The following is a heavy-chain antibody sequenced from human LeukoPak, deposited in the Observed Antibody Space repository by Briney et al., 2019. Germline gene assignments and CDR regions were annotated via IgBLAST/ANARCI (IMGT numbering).Heavy chain of an antibody. V-gene: IGHV4-4*02. D-gene: IGHD3-10*01. CDR1: RGSISSSNW. Sequence: SETLSLTCAVSRGSISSSNWWSWVRQPPGKGLEWIGEIYHSGSTNYNPSLKSRVTISVDKSKNQLSLKLSSVTAADTSVYYCAREGSGSYYPRGLDYYYGMDVWGKGTTVTVSS. J-gene: IGHJ6*04. CDR2: IYHSGST. CDR3: AREGSGSYYPRGLDYYYGMDV.